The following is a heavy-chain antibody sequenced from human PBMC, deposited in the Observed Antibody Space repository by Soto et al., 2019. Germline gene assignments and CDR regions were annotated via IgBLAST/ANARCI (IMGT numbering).Heavy chain of an antibody. CDR3: ARGYGGNYYFDY. CDR1: GFTFSSYA. J-gene: IGHJ4*02. Sequence: GGSLRLSCAASGFTFSSYAMHWVRQAPGKGLEWVAVISYDGSNKYYADSVKGRFTISRDNSKNTLYLQMNSLRAEDTAVYYCARGYGGNYYFDYWGQGTLVTVSS. CDR2: ISYDGSNK. D-gene: IGHD4-17*01. V-gene: IGHV3-30-3*01.